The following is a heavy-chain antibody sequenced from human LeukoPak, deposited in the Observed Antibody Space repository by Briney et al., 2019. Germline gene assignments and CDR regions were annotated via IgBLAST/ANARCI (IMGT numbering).Heavy chain of an antibody. CDR1: GYTFTGYY. Sequence: ASVKVSCKASGYTFTGYYMHWARQAPGQGLEWMGWINPNSGGTNYARKFQGRVTMTRDTSISTAYMELSRLRSDDTAVYYCARASRGSAMVENDYWGQGTLVTVSS. V-gene: IGHV1-2*02. CDR3: ARASRGSAMVENDY. J-gene: IGHJ4*02. CDR2: INPNSGGT. D-gene: IGHD5-18*01.